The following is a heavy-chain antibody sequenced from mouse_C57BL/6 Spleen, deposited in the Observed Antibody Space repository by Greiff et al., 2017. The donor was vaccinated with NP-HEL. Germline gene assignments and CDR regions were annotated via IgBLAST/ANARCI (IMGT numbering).Heavy chain of an antibody. CDR1: GYTFTSYW. V-gene: IGHV1-50*01. D-gene: IGHD1-1*01. J-gene: IGHJ1*03. CDR3: ARERDYYGSSYWYFDV. CDR2: IDPSDSYT. Sequence: VQLQQPGAELVKPGASVKLSCKASGYTFTSYWMQWVKQRPGQGLEWIGEIDPSDSYTNYNQKFKGKATLTVDTSSSTAYMQLSSLTSEDSAVYYCARERDYYGSSYWYFDVWGTGTTGTVSS.